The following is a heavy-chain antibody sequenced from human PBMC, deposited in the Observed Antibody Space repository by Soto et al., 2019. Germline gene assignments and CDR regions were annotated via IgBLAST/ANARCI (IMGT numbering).Heavy chain of an antibody. Sequence: GYSFTSYWIGWVRQMPGKGLEWMGIIYPGDSDTRYSPSFQGQVTISADKSISTAYLQWSSLKASDTAMYYCARTSAAGKYYYGMDVWGQGTTVTVSS. J-gene: IGHJ6*02. D-gene: IGHD6-13*01. CDR3: ARTSAAGKYYYGMDV. CDR2: IYPGDSDT. V-gene: IGHV5-51*01. CDR1: GYSFTSYW.